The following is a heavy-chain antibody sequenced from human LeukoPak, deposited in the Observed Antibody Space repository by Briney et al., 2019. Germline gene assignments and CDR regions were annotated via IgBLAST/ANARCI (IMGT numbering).Heavy chain of an antibody. CDR3: ARGGGDPFDY. Sequence: ASVKDSCKATGYTLTGYYMHWVRQAPGQGLEWMGWINPNSGGTNYAQKFQGRVTMTRDTTISTAYMELSRLRSDDAAVYYCARGGGDPFDYWGQGTLVTVSS. V-gene: IGHV1-2*02. J-gene: IGHJ4*02. D-gene: IGHD3-10*01. CDR1: GYTLTGYY. CDR2: INPNSGGT.